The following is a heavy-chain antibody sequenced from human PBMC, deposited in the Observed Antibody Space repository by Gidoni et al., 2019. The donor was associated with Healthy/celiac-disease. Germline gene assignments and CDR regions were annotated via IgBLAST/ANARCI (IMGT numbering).Heavy chain of an antibody. D-gene: IGHD3-9*01. CDR2: ISSSRSYI. V-gene: IGHV3-21*01. CDR3: ALDGVLRYFDCKGGDFDY. CDR1: GFTFSSYS. Sequence: EVQLVESGGGLVKPRGSLRLCFEASGFTFSSYSMNWVRQVPGRGLEWVSAISSSRSYIYYADSMNCLFTISREIARNSLYLNMNSLQAEDTAVYCCALDGVLRYFDCKGGDFDYWGQGTLVTVSS. J-gene: IGHJ4*02.